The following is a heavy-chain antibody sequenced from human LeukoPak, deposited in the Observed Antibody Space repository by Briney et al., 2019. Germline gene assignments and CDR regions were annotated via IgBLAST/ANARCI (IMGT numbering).Heavy chain of an antibody. Sequence: PGGSLTPSCAASGFTFTDYWMTWVRQVPGKGLEWVANIHKAGTESYYVDSVKGRFAISRDNAKNSLFLQLSSLRVDDTAVYYCARVGTWELQRVFDYWGQGTLVTVSS. CDR2: IHKAGTES. CDR3: ARVGTWELQRVFDY. CDR1: GFTFTDYW. D-gene: IGHD1-26*01. V-gene: IGHV3-7*01. J-gene: IGHJ4*02.